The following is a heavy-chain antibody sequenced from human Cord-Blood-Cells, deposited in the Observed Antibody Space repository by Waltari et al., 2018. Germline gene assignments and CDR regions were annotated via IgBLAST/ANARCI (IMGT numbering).Heavy chain of an antibody. CDR1: GGTFRSYA. V-gene: IGHV1-69*06. CDR2: IIHIFSTA. D-gene: IGHD1-1*01. J-gene: IGHJ4*02. Sequence: QVQLVQAGAEVKKPGSTVKVSCKASGGTFRSYAFCWVRTALGQGLDGMGGIIHIFSTANCAQKFQGRVTITADKSTSTAYMELSSLRSEDTAVYYCARVKGPGTTQRHFDYWGQGTLVTVSS. CDR3: ARVKGPGTTQRHFDY.